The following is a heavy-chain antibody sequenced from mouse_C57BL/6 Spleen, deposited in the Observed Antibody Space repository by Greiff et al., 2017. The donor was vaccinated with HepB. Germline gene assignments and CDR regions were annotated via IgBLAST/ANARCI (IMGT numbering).Heavy chain of an antibody. CDR2: IYWDDDK. Sequence: QVTLKVCGPGILQSSQTLSLTCSFSGFSLSTSGMGVSWIRQPSGKGLEWLAHIYWDDDKRYNPSLKSRLTISKDTSRNQVFLKITSVDTADTATYYCARSPYDYYAMDYWGQGTSVTVSS. V-gene: IGHV8-12*01. CDR3: ARSPYDYYAMDY. CDR1: GFSLSTSGMG. J-gene: IGHJ4*01.